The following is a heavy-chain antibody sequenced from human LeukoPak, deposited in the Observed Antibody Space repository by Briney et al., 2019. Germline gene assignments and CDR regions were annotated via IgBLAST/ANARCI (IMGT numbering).Heavy chain of an antibody. CDR3: ARDYDYSNVDY. D-gene: IGHD4-11*01. V-gene: IGHV3-48*04. J-gene: IGHJ4*02. CDR2: INSNSDTV. Sequence: PGGSLRLSCAASGFTFRTYGMNWVRQAPGKGLEWISYINSNSDTVHYSNSVEGRFTISRDNAKNSLYLQMNSLRAEDTAVYYCARDYDYSNVDYWGQGTLVTVSS. CDR1: GFTFRTYG.